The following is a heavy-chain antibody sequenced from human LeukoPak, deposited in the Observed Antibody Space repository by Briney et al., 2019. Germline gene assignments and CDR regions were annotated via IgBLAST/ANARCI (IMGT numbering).Heavy chain of an antibody. Sequence: GGSLRLSCAASGFTFDDYGMRWVRQAPGKGLEWVSGINWNGGSTGYADSVKGRFTISRDNAKNSLYLQMNSLRAEDTALYYCARESNYYDSSGNVNYFDYWGQGTLVTVSS. D-gene: IGHD3-22*01. CDR1: GFTFDDYG. CDR3: ARESNYYDSSGNVNYFDY. J-gene: IGHJ4*02. CDR2: INWNGGST. V-gene: IGHV3-20*04.